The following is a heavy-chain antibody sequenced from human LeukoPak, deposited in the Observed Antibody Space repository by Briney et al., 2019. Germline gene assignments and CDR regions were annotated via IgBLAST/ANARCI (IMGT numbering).Heavy chain of an antibody. V-gene: IGHV3-7*01. CDR3: ARDGDCSSTSCYWIPGYYYYYYMDV. D-gene: IGHD2-2*01. Sequence: GGSLKLSCAASGFTFSSYWMSWVRQAPGKGLEWVANIKQDGSEKYYVDSVKGRFTISRDNAKNSLYLQMNSLRAEDTAVYYCARDGDCSSTSCYWIPGYYYYYYMDVWGKGTTVTVSS. CDR2: IKQDGSEK. CDR1: GFTFSSYW. J-gene: IGHJ6*03.